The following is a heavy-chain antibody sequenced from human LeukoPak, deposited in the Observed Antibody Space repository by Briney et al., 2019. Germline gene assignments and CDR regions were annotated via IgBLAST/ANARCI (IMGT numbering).Heavy chain of an antibody. CDR1: GFTFSSYS. V-gene: IGHV3-48*02. D-gene: IGHD4-17*01. CDR3: AREGAVTTKGRYYYYGMDV. J-gene: IGHJ6*02. CDR2: ISSSSSTI. Sequence: PGGSLRLSCAASGFTFSSYSMNWVRQAPGKGLEWVSYISSSSSTIYYADSVKGRFTISRDNAKNSLYLQMNSLRDEDTAVYYCAREGAVTTKGRYYYYGMDVWGQGTTVTVSS.